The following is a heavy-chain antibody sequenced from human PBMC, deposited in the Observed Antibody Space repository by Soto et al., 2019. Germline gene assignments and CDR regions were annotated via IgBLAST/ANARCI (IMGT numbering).Heavy chain of an antibody. CDR1: GFTFTSSA. CDR3: AALGYSSSTSCYRVGAYYYYGMDV. V-gene: IGHV1-58*01. D-gene: IGHD2-2*01. J-gene: IGHJ6*02. Sequence: GASVKVSCKASGFTFTSSAVQWVRQARGQRLEWIGWIVVGSVNTNYAQKFQERVTITRDMSTSTAYMELSSLRSEDTAVYYCAALGYSSSTSCYRVGAYYYYGMDVWGQGTTVTVSS. CDR2: IVVGSVNT.